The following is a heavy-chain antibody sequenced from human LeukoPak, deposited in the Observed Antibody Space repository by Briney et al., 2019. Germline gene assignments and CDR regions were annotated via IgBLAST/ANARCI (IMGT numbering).Heavy chain of an antibody. CDR2: IATAGDT. J-gene: IGHJ6*02. CDR3: VRGRARDYYGSGTYKGMDV. D-gene: IGHD3-10*01. Sequence: PGGSLRLSCAASGFTFSSYDMHWVRQTTGEGLEWVSVIATAGDTYYPGSVKGRFTISRENAKNSLYLQMNSLGPGDTAVYYCVRGRARDYYGSGTYKGMDVWGQGATVTVSS. CDR1: GFTFSSYD. V-gene: IGHV3-13*04.